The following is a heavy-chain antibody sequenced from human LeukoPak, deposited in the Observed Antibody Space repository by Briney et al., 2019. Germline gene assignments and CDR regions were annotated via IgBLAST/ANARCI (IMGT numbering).Heavy chain of an antibody. CDR1: GFTFSSYS. V-gene: IGHV3-21*01. D-gene: IGHD2-15*01. Sequence: GGSLRLSCAASGFTFSSYSMNWARQAPGKGLKWVSSISSSSSYIYYADSVKGRFTISRDNAKNSLYLQMNSLRAEDTAVYYCARDTCSGGSCYPAEYFQHWGQGTLVTVSS. J-gene: IGHJ1*01. CDR2: ISSSSSYI. CDR3: ARDTCSGGSCYPAEYFQH.